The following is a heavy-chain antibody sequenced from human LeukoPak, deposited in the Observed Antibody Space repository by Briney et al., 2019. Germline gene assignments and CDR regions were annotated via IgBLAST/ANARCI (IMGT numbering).Heavy chain of an antibody. D-gene: IGHD2-21*02. CDR2: ISSDGTNK. Sequence: GGSLRLSCVASGFTFRSHAMHWVRQAPGKGLEWVIVISSDGTNKYYADSVKGRFTISRDNAKNSLYLQMNSLRAEDTAVYYCARGGVTADYFDYWGQGTLVTVSS. J-gene: IGHJ4*02. CDR3: ARGGVTADYFDY. V-gene: IGHV3-30-3*01. CDR1: GFTFRSHA.